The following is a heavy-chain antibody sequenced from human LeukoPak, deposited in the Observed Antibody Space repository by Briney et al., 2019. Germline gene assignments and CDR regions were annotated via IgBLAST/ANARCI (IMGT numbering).Heavy chain of an antibody. J-gene: IGHJ4*02. CDR1: GGSISSSSYY. CDR2: IYYSGST. Sequence: TSETLSLTCTVSGGSISSSSYYWGWLRQPPGKGLEWIGIIYYSGSTYYNPSLKSRVTISVDTSKNQFSLKLSSVTAADTAVYYCARAYPAATYYYGSGSYHLDYWGQGTLVTVSS. V-gene: IGHV4-39*07. D-gene: IGHD3-10*01. CDR3: ARAYPAATYYYGSGSYHLDY.